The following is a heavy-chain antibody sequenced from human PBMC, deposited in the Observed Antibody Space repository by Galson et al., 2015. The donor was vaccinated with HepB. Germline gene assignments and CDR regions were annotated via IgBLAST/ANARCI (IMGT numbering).Heavy chain of an antibody. V-gene: IGHV3-7*05. CDR1: GFTFSNYS. CDR3: ASLRRAIGYSFGYYFDS. D-gene: IGHD5-18*01. CDR2: INQDGSEK. J-gene: IGHJ4*02. Sequence: SLRLSCAGSGFTFSNYSMTWVRQAPGKGLEWVANINQDGSEKYYVDSVKGRFTISRDNTEKSLYLQMNSLRAEDTAVYYCASLRRAIGYSFGYYFDSWGQGTLVTVSS.